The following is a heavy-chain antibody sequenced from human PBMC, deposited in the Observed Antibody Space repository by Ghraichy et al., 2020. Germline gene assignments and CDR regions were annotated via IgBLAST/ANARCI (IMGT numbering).Heavy chain of an antibody. Sequence: GGSLRLSCAASGFTFNSYAMNWVRRAPGKGLEWVASITASSVDVYYVSSVRGRFTVSRDNAGESVFLQMNSLRADDTAVYYCARFGTTTGERAGIDLWGHGTVVTVSS. J-gene: IGHJ3*01. CDR1: GFTFNSYA. D-gene: IGHD6-13*01. CDR2: ITASSVDV. V-gene: IGHV3-21*01. CDR3: ARFGTTTGERAGIDL.